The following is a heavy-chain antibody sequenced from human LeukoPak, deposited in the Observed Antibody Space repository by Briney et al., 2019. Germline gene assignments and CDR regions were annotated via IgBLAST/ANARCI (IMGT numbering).Heavy chain of an antibody. D-gene: IGHD6-13*01. CDR2: IYYSGST. CDR1: GGSFSGYY. V-gene: IGHV4-34*01. CDR3: ARIAAAGDWFDP. Sequence: SETLSLTCAVYGGSFSGYYWSWIRQPPGKGLEWIGSIYYSGSTYYNPSLKSRVTISVDTSKNQFSLKLSSVTAADTAVYYCARIAAAGDWFDPWGQGTLVTVSS. J-gene: IGHJ5*02.